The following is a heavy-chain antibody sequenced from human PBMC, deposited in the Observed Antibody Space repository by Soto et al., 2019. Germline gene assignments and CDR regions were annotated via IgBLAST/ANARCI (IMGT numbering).Heavy chain of an antibody. J-gene: IGHJ4*02. CDR1: GDSISGYY. V-gene: IGHV4-4*07. Sequence: PSETLSLTCTVSGDSISGYYWTWIRQPAGEGLEWIGRIYSSGITNFNPSLKGRVTMSVDTPKNQFSLKVNSVTAADTAVYYCARIYDSSGYYEFDYWGQGTLVTVSS. CDR3: ARIYDSSGYYEFDY. D-gene: IGHD3-22*01. CDR2: IYSSGIT.